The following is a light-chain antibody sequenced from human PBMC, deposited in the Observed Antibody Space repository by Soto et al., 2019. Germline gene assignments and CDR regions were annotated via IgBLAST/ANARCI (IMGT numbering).Light chain of an antibody. CDR2: DVK. Sequence: QSALTQPRSVSGSPGQSVTLSCTGTSSDVGGYNYVTWYQQDPGKAPKVMIYDVKTRPSGVPDRFSGSKSGNTASLTISGLQAEDEADYYCCSYAGDYTFVFGTGTKLTVL. CDR3: CSYAGDYTFV. J-gene: IGLJ1*01. V-gene: IGLV2-11*01. CDR1: SSDVGGYNY.